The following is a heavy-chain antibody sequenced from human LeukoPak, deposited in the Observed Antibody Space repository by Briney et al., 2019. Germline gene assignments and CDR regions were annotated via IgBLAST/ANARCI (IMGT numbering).Heavy chain of an antibody. CDR2: IYYSGST. V-gene: IGHV4-39*01. J-gene: IGHJ4*02. CDR3: VRVDNGGNYFDY. D-gene: IGHD4-23*01. Sequence: SETLSLTCAVSGGSISSNSYYWGWIRQPPGKGLEWIGSIYYSGSTYYNPSLKSRVTISVDTSKNQFSLRLSSVTAAGTAVYYCVRVDNGGNYFDYWGQGTLVTVSS. CDR1: GGSISSNSYY.